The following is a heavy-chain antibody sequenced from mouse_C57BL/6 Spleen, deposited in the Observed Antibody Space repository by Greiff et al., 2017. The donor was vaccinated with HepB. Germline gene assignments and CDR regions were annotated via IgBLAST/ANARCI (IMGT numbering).Heavy chain of an antibody. CDR1: GFTFNTYA. J-gene: IGHJ4*01. D-gene: IGHD2-4*01. CDR3: VRALYYDYDRGAMDY. CDR2: IRSKSSNYAT. Sequence: EVMLVESGGGLVQPKGSLKLSCAASGFTFNTYAMHWVRQAPGKGLEWVARIRSKSSNYATYYADSVKDRFTISREDSQSMLYLQMNNLKTEDTAMYYCVRALYYDYDRGAMDYWGQGTSVTVSS. V-gene: IGHV10-3*01.